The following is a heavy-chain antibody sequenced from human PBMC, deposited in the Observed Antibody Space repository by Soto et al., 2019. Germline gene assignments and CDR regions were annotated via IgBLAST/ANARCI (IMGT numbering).Heavy chain of an antibody. CDR2: INPSGGST. V-gene: IGHV1-46*01. CDR1: GYTFTSYY. CDR3: TLGYCSGGSCYRKGYAFDI. J-gene: IGHJ3*02. D-gene: IGHD2-15*01. Sequence: GASVKVSCKASGYTFTSYYMHWVRQAPGQGLEWMGIINPSGGSTSYAQKFQGRVTMTRDTSTSTVYMELSSLRSEDTAVYYCTLGYCSGGSCYRKGYAFDIWGQGTMVTVSS.